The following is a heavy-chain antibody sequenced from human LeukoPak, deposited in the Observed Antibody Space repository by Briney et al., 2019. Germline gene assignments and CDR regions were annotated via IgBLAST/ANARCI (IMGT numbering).Heavy chain of an antibody. Sequence: SVKVSCKASGGTFSIYAISWVRQAPGQGLEWMGGIIPIFGTANYAQKFQGRVTITTDESTSTAYMELRRLRSEDTAVYYCAASSLYSGYANPIAVAGTTDYWGQGTLVTVSS. D-gene: IGHD6-19*01. CDR1: GGTFSIYA. J-gene: IGHJ4*02. V-gene: IGHV1-69*05. CDR3: AASSLYSGYANPIAVAGTTDY. CDR2: IIPIFGTA.